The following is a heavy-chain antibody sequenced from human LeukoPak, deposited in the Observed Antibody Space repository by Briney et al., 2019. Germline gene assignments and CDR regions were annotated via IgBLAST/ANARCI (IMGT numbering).Heavy chain of an antibody. CDR2: IYYGGST. D-gene: IGHD2-2*01. CDR1: GGSISSSSYY. J-gene: IGHJ5*02. Sequence: SETLSLTCTVSGGSISSSSYYWGWIRQPPGKGLEWIGSIYYGGSTYYNPSLKSRVTISVDTSKNQFSLKLSSVTAADTAVYYCAVLVPAAPAGPWGQGTLVTVSS. V-gene: IGHV4-39*01. CDR3: AVLVPAAPAGP.